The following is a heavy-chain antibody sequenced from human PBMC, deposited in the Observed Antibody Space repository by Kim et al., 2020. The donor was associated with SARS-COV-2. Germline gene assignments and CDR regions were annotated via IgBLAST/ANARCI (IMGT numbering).Heavy chain of an antibody. Sequence: SETLSLTCTVSGGSISSSSYYWGWIRQPPGKGLEWIGSIYYSGSTYYNPSLKSRVTISVDTSKNQFSLKLSSVTAADTAVYYCWEYQLLDYYYYGMDVWGQGTTVTVSS. CDR2: IYYSGST. CDR3: WEYQLLDYYYYGMDV. CDR1: GGSISSSSYY. J-gene: IGHJ6*02. D-gene: IGHD2-2*01. V-gene: IGHV4-39*01.